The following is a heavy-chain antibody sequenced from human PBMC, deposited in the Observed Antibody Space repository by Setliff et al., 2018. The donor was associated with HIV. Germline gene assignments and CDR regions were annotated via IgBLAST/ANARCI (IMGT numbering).Heavy chain of an antibody. V-gene: IGHV4-34*01. CDR2: LTHSGST. J-gene: IGHJ6*03. Sequence: SETLSLTCAVYGGSFSGYYWTWIRQPPGKGLGWIGELTHSGSTNYNPSLETRVTISVDTSKNQFSLKLSSVTAADTAVYYCAKGVAGLQYYYYYMDVWGKGTTVTVSS. CDR3: AKGVAGLQYYYYYMDV. CDR1: GGSFSGYY. D-gene: IGHD6-19*01.